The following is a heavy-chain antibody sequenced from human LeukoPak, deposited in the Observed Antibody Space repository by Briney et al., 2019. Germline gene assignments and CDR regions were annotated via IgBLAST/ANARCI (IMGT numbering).Heavy chain of an antibody. D-gene: IGHD6-13*01. Sequence: SETLSLTCTVSGGSISSYYWSWIRQPPGKGLEWIGYIYYSGSTYYNPSLTSRVTISVDRSKNQFSLRLSSVTAADTAVYYCARTSGSSWPDLFAYWGQGTLVAVSA. J-gene: IGHJ4*02. CDR2: IYYSGST. CDR1: GGSISSYY. CDR3: ARTSGSSWPDLFAY. V-gene: IGHV4-59*12.